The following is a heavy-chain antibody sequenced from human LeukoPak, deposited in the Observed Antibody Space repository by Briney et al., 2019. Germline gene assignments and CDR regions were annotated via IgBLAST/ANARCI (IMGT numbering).Heavy chain of an antibody. D-gene: IGHD3-22*01. CDR2: ISYDGNNK. CDR3: AKGVYYYDSSGQYFLDY. CDR1: GFTFSYFG. Sequence: PGGSLRLSCAASGFTFSYFGMHWVRQAPGKGLEWVAFISYDGNNKYYADSVKGRFTISRDNSKNTVYLQMNGLRAEDTAVFYCAKGVYYYDSSGQYFLDYWGQGTLVSVSS. J-gene: IGHJ4*02. V-gene: IGHV3-30*18.